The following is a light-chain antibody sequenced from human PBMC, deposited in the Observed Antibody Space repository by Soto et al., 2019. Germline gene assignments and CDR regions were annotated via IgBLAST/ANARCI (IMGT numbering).Light chain of an antibody. CDR1: RSNIGAGYD. CDR2: DNN. CDR3: QTYDSNLSGDVV. Sequence: QSVLTQPPSVSGAPGQRVTLSCTGSRSNIGAGYDVHWYQQLPGTAPKLLIYDNNNRPSGVPDRFSGSKSGTSASLAIAGLQAEDEGAYYCQTYDSNLSGDVVFGGGTKLTVL. V-gene: IGLV1-40*01. J-gene: IGLJ2*01.